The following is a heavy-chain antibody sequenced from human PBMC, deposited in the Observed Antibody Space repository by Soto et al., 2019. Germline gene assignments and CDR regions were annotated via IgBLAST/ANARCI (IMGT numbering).Heavy chain of an antibody. V-gene: IGHV1-2*02. CDR3: ARGPNYYDSSGYYYGGVCYFDY. D-gene: IGHD3-22*01. CDR1: GYTFTGYY. J-gene: IGHJ4*02. Sequence: QVQLVQSGAEVKKPGASVKVSCKASGYTFTGYYMHWVRQAPGQGLEWMGWINPNSGGTNYAQKFQGRVTMTRDTSISTAYMELSRLRSDDTAVYYCARGPNYYDSSGYYYGGVCYFDYWGQGTPVTVSS. CDR2: INPNSGGT.